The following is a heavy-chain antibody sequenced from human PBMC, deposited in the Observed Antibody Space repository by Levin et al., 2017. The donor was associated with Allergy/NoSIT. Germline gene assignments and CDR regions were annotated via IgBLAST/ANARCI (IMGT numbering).Heavy chain of an antibody. CDR1: GFTFSSYG. Sequence: GGSLRLSCAASGFTFSSYGMHWVRQAPGKGLEWVAVIWYDGSNKYYADSVKGRFTISRDNSKNTLYLQMNSLRAEDTAVYYCAREPLGYCSGGSCYPRSPTDYWGQGTLVTVSS. V-gene: IGHV3-33*01. CDR2: IWYDGSNK. J-gene: IGHJ4*02. CDR3: AREPLGYCSGGSCYPRSPTDY. D-gene: IGHD2-15*01.